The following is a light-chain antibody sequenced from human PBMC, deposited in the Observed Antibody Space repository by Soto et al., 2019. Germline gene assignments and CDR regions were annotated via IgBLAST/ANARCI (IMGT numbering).Light chain of an antibody. V-gene: IGKV1-39*01. CDR2: AAS. CDR1: QSISSY. Sequence: DIQMTQSPSSLSASVGDRVTITCRASQSISSYLSWYQQKPGKAPNLLIYAASTLQSGVPSRFSGRGSGTDFTLTISSLQPEDFATDFCCQQSDSTPQITFGGGTKVEIK. J-gene: IGKJ4*01. CDR3: QQSDSTPQIT.